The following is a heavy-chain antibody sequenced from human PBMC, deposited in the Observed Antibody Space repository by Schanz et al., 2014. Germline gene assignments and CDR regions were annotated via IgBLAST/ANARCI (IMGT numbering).Heavy chain of an antibody. D-gene: IGHD3-16*01. CDR2: ISSDGFNK. Sequence: VQLVESGGGVVQPGRSLRLSCAASGFTFSSYAMHWVRQAPGKGLEWVAVISSDGFNKFYADSVKGRFTISRDSARNSLYLQMSSLRAEDTAVYYCARGTPFLCDYWGQGTLVTVSS. J-gene: IGHJ4*02. V-gene: IGHV3-30*04. CDR3: ARGTPFLCDY. CDR1: GFTFSSYA.